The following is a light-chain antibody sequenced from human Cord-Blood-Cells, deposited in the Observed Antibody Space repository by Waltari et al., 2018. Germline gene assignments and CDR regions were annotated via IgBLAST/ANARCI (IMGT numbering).Light chain of an antibody. CDR3: QQGYSTLT. CDR2: AAS. V-gene: IGKV1-39*01. J-gene: IGKJ4*01. Sequence: DIQMPQSPSSLSASVGDRVTITCTASQSISSYLNWYQQKQGKAPKLLSYAASSLQSGLPSRFSVSGSGTDFALTISSLQPEEFATYYCQQGYSTLTVGGGTKVEI. CDR1: QSISSY.